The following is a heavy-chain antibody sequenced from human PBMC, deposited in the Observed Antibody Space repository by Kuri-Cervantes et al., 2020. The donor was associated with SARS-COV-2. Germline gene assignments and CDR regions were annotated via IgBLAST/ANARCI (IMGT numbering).Heavy chain of an antibody. CDR3: ARANIAVVPAALGAIINYYYYMDV. D-gene: IGHD2-2*01. J-gene: IGHJ6*03. V-gene: IGHV4-34*01. Sequence: SETLSLTCAVYGWSFSGYYWSWIRQPPGKGLEWIGEINHSGSTNYNPSLKSRVTISVDTSKNQFSLKLSSVTAADTAVYYCARANIAVVPAALGAIINYYYYMDVWGKGTTVTVSS. CDR1: GWSFSGYY. CDR2: INHSGST.